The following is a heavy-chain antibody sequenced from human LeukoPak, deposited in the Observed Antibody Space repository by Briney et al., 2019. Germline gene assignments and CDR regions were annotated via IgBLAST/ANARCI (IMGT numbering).Heavy chain of an antibody. CDR2: MYTSGWT. CDR1: GGSISRYY. J-gene: IGHJ6*03. D-gene: IGHD5-12*01. Sequence: SETLSLTCTVSGGSISRYYWSWIRQPAGKGLDWVGRMYTSGWTNYNPSLKSRVTMSVDTSKNQFSLKLSALTAAGTAVYYCGRAVANYYYRDLWGKGTTLTVS. V-gene: IGHV4-4*07. CDR3: GRAVANYYYRDL.